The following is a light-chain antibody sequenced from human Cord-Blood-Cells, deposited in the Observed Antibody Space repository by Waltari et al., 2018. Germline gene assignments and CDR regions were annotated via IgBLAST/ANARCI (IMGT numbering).Light chain of an antibody. CDR1: SSDVGGSNY. V-gene: IGLV2-14*01. J-gene: IGLJ2*01. Sequence: QSALTQPASVSGSPGQSITISCTGTSSDVGGSNYVSWYQQHPGNAPKLMIYDVSNRPSGVSNRFSGSKSGNTASLTISGLQAEDEADYYCSSYTSSSSVVFGGGTKLTVL. CDR3: SSYTSSSSVV. CDR2: DVS.